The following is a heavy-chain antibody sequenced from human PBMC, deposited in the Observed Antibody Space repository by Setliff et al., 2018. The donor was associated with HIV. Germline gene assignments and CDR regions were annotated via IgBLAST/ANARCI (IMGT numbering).Heavy chain of an antibody. Sequence: ASVKVSCKASGYSFTTYAISWVRQAPGQGLEWMGWISAYNGNTLYAQKFQGRVTMTTDTSTSTAYMDLRSLRSDDTAVYYCARGADASGYFYREYFQHWGQGTLVTVSS. CDR1: GYSFTTYA. V-gene: IGHV1-18*01. CDR2: ISAYNGNT. J-gene: IGHJ1*01. D-gene: IGHD3-22*01. CDR3: ARGADASGYFYREYFQH.